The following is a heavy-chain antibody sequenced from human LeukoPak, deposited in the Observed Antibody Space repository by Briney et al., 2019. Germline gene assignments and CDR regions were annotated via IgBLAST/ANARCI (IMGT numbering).Heavy chain of an antibody. CDR2: IYSGESDT. CDR1: GYRFTSYW. D-gene: IGHD3-3*01. Sequence: GESLQISCKGSGYRFTSYWIGWVRPMPGKGLEWMGIIYSGESDTRYSPSFQGQVTIPADKSNSTAYLQWSSLKASDTAMYYCARITIGTGDYWGQGTLVSVSS. V-gene: IGHV5-51*01. CDR3: ARITIGTGDY. J-gene: IGHJ4*02.